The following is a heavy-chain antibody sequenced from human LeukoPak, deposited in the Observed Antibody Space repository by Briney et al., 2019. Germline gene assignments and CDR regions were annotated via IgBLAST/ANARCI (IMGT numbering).Heavy chain of an antibody. D-gene: IGHD2-2*01. CDR2: IDPSGST. Sequence: SETLSLTCAVYGGPFSGYYWSWIRQPPGKGPEWNGEIDPSGSTNYNPSLESRVTISLDTSKKQFSLKLRSVTAADTAVYYCARQVDVGCSSTSCYGHGAFDIWGQGTVVTASS. CDR1: GGPFSGYY. CDR3: ARQVDVGCSSTSCYGHGAFDI. J-gene: IGHJ3*02. V-gene: IGHV4-34*01.